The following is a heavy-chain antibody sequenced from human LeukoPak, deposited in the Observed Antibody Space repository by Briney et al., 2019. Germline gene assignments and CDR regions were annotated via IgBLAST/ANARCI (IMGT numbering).Heavy chain of an antibody. Sequence: PGGSLRLSCAASGFTFSSYEMNWVRQAPGKGLEWVSYISTSGSTIKYADSVKGRFTISRDSSKNMLYLQMNTLRAEDTAIYYCAKDGIDSGDPNGFGPWGQGTLVTVSS. CDR1: GFTFSSYE. J-gene: IGHJ5*02. CDR2: ISTSGSTI. CDR3: AKDGIDSGDPNGFGP. D-gene: IGHD3-10*01. V-gene: IGHV3-48*03.